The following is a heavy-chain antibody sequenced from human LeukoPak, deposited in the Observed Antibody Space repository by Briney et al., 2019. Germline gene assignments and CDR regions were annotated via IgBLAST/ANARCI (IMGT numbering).Heavy chain of an antibody. J-gene: IGHJ6*02. Sequence: PSETLSLTCTVSGGSISSYYWSWIRQPPGKGLEWIGYIYYSGSTNYNPSLKSRVTISVDTSKNQFSLKLSSVTAADTAVYYCASYYYYGMDVWGQGTTVTVSS. V-gene: IGHV4-59*08. CDR1: GGSISSYY. CDR2: IYYSGST. CDR3: ASYYYYGMDV.